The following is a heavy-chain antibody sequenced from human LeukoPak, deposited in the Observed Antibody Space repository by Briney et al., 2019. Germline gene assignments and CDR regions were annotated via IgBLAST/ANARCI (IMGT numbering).Heavy chain of an antibody. J-gene: IGHJ4*02. Sequence: GGSLRLSCAASGFTTFSTYSINWVRPAPGKGLEWLSYITSPSSTIYYADSVKGRFTISRDNAKNSLYLQMNSLRDEDTAVYYCVKSKGYYFDYWGQGTLVTVSS. CDR3: VKSKGYYFDY. CDR1: GFTTFSTYS. CDR2: ITSPSSTI. V-gene: IGHV3-48*02.